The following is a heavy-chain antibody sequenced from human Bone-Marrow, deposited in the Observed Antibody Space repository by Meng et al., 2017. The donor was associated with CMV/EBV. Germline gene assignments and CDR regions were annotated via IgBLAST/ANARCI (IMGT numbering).Heavy chain of an antibody. D-gene: IGHD6-13*01. CDR2: IRYDGSNK. J-gene: IGHJ4*02. CDR1: GGTFSSYA. CDR3: AKVESSWGDY. V-gene: IGHV3-30*02. Sequence: SCKASGGTFSSYAISWVRQAPGQGLEWMAFIRYDGSNKYYADSVKGRFTISRDNSKNTLYLQMNSLRAEDTAVYYCAKVESSWGDYWGQGTLVTVSS.